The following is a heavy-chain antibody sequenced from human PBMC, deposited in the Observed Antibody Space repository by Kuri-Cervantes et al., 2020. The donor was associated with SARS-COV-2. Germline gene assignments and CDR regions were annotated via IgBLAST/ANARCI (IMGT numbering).Heavy chain of an antibody. CDR1: GGSFSGYY. D-gene: IGHD3-3*01. J-gene: IGHJ6*02. Sequence: SETLSLTCAVYGGSFSGYYWSWIRQPPGKGLEWIGEINHSGSTNYNPSLKSRVTISVDTSKNQFSLKLSSVTAADTAVYYRARGSYDFWSGYYYYYGMDVWGQGTTVTVSS. V-gene: IGHV4-34*01. CDR2: INHSGST. CDR3: ARGSYDFWSGYYYYYGMDV.